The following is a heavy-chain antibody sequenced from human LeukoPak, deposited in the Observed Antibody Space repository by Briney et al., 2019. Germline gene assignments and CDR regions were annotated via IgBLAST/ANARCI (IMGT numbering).Heavy chain of an antibody. CDR1: GGSVSSGSYY. CDR3: ARKDPSGTYGAFDI. V-gene: IGHV4-61*01. J-gene: IGHJ3*02. Sequence: SETLSLTCTVSGGSVSSGSYYWSWVRQPPGKGLEWIGYIYYSGSTNYNPSLKSRVTISVDTSKNQFSLKLSSVTAADTAVYYCARKDPSGTYGAFDIWGQGTMVTVSS. CDR2: IYYSGST. D-gene: IGHD3-10*01.